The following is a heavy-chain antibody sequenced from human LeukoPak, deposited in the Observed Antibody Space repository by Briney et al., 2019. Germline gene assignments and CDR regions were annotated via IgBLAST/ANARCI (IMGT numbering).Heavy chain of an antibody. CDR1: GFTFSSYG. CDR2: IWLDGSNK. CDR3: AAGPADFWSGLDY. V-gene: IGHV3-33*01. Sequence: PGGSLRLSCAASGFTFSSYGMHWVRQAPGKGLVWVALIWLDGSNKYYADSVEGRFTISRDNSKNTLYLQMNSLRAEDTAVYYCAAGPADFWSGLDYWGQGTLVTVSS. J-gene: IGHJ4*02. D-gene: IGHD3-3*01.